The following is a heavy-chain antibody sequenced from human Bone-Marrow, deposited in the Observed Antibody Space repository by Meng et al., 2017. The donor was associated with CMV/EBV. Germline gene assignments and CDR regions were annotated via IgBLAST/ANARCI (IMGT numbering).Heavy chain of an antibody. CDR2: INHGGST. J-gene: IGHJ4*02. V-gene: IGHV4-34*01. CDR1: GGSFSGYY. CDR3: AREIVGATTRYYFDY. D-gene: IGHD1-26*01. Sequence: SETLSLTCAVYGGSFSGYYWSWIRQPPGKGLEWIGEINHGGSTNYNPSLKSRVTISVDTSKNQFSLKLSSVTAADTAVYYCAREIVGATTRYYFDYWGQGTLVTVSS.